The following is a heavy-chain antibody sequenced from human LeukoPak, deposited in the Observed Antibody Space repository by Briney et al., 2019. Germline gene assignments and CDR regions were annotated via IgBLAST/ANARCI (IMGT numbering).Heavy chain of an antibody. D-gene: IGHD4-23*01. J-gene: IGHJ3*02. CDR1: GYTFTKYD. V-gene: IGHV1-8*01. Sequence: ASVTVSCKASGYTFTKYDINWVRQATGQGLEWMGWMNPNTANTGYAQKFQGRVTMTRNTSISTVYMELYNLRSEDTAVYYCARGLEGNDAFDIWGQGTMITVSS. CDR3: ARGLEGNDAFDI. CDR2: MNPNTANT.